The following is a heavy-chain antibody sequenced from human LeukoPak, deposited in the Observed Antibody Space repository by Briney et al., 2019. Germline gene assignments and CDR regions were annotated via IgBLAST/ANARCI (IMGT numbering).Heavy chain of an antibody. V-gene: IGHV4-34*01. J-gene: IGHJ4*02. CDR3: ARGGIRRYYYGSGSYFDY. Sequence: SETLSLTCAVYGGSFSGYYWSWIRQPPGKGLEWIGEINHSGSTNYNPSLKSRVTISVDTSKNQFSLKLSSVTAADTAVYYCARGGIRRYYYGSGSYFDYWGQGTLVTVSS. CDR2: INHSGST. CDR1: GGSFSGYY. D-gene: IGHD3-10*01.